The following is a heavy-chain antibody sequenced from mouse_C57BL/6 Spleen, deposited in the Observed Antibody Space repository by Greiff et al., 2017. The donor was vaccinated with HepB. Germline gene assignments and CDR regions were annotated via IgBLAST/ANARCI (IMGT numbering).Heavy chain of an antibody. V-gene: IGHV1-18*01. CDR2: INPNNGGT. CDR1: GYTFTDYN. D-gene: IGHD1-1*01. Sequence: EVQLQQSGPELVKPGASVKIPCKASGYTFTDYNMGWVKQSHGKSLEWIGDINPNNGGTIYNQKFKGKATLTVDKSSSTAYMELRSLTSEDTAVYYCARIVVFYAMDYWGQGTSVTVSS. CDR3: ARIVVFYAMDY. J-gene: IGHJ4*01.